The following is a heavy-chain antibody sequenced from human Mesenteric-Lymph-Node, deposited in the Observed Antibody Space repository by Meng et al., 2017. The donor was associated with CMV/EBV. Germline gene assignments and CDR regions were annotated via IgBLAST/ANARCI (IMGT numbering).Heavy chain of an antibody. Sequence: SETLSLTCTVSGGSVSSGSYYWSWIRQPPGKGLEWIGEIYHSGGTNYSPSLKSRVTISVDTTKNQFFLKLRSVTAADTAVYFCARVRGYCSSGSCYYWFDPWGQGTLVTVSS. V-gene: IGHV4-39*07. CDR2: IYHSGGT. CDR1: GGSVSSGSYY. CDR3: ARVRGYCSSGSCYYWFDP. J-gene: IGHJ5*02. D-gene: IGHD2-15*01.